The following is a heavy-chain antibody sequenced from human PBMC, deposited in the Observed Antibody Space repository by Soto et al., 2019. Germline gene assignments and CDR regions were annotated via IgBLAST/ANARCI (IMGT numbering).Heavy chain of an antibody. V-gene: IGHV4-59*01. J-gene: IGHJ5*01. CDR2: IYYSGST. Sequence: SETLSLTCTGSGGSISIYYWSLIRQPPGKGLEWIGYIYYSGSTNYNPSLKSRVTISVDTSKKQFSLKLSSVTAAETAVYYCAREGVEMATMGEHWFDSWGQGRLVTVSS. D-gene: IGHD3-16*01. CDR3: AREGVEMATMGEHWFDS. CDR1: GGSISIYY.